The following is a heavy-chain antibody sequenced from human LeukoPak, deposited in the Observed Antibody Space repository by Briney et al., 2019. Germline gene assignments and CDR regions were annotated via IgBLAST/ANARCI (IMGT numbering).Heavy chain of an antibody. CDR1: GFTLSSYG. CDR2: IWYDGINK. D-gene: IGHD1-26*01. J-gene: IGHJ4*02. Sequence: GGSLRLSCAASGFTLSSYGMHWVRQAPGKGLEWVAVIWYDGINKYYADSVKGRFTISRDNSKNTLYLQMNGLRAEDTAVYYCARGMVGATYFDHWGQGTPVTVSS. V-gene: IGHV3-33*01. CDR3: ARGMVGATYFDH.